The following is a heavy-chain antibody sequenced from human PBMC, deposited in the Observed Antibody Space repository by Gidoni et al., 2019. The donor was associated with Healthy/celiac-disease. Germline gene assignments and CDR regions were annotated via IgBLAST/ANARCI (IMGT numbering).Heavy chain of an antibody. CDR1: GYTFTSYG. V-gene: IGHV1-18*01. J-gene: IGHJ6*02. Sequence: QVQLVQSGAEVKKPGASVKVYCKASGYTFTSYGISWVRQAPGQGLEWMGWISAYNGNTNSAQKLQGRVTMTTDTSTSTAYMELRSLRSDDTAVYYCARVVAAADSPRDYYYGMDVWGQGTTVTVSS. CDR2: ISAYNGNT. CDR3: ARVVAAADSPRDYYYGMDV. D-gene: IGHD6-13*01.